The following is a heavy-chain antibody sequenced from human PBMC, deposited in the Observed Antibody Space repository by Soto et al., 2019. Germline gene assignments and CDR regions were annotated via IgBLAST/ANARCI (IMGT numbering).Heavy chain of an antibody. J-gene: IGHJ5*02. Sequence: QITLRESGPTLVKSTQTLTLTCTFSGFSLRNGGVGVGWIRQPPGKALEWVALIYWNDHNRYSPSLKSRLTITKDTSKNQVVLTMTHVDPVDTATYYCAHKLDTADWFGPWGQGTPVTVSS. CDR1: GFSLRNGGVG. CDR3: AHKLDTADWFGP. V-gene: IGHV2-5*01. CDR2: IYWNDHN. D-gene: IGHD5-18*01.